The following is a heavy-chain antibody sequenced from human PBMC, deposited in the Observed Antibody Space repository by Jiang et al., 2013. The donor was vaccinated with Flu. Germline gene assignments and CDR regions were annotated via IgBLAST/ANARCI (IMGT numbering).Heavy chain of an antibody. D-gene: IGHD1-26*01. J-gene: IGHJ4*02. CDR2: ISGSDGRT. V-gene: IGHV3-23*01. CDR1: GFTFSNYA. Sequence: VQLLESGGGLVQPGGSLRLSCAASGFTFSNYAMSWVRQAPGEGLEWVSAISGSDGRTYTADSVKGRFSISRDNSKNTLYLQMTNLRADDTAVYYCAKSPTQWELPDFWGQGTLVTVSS. CDR3: AKSPTQWELPDF.